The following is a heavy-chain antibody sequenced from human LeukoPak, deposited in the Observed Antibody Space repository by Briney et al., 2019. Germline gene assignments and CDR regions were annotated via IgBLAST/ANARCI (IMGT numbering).Heavy chain of an antibody. CDR3: AKERYCSSTSCYGFDY. CDR2: ISGSGGST. CDR1: GFTFSSYA. D-gene: IGHD2-2*01. J-gene: IGHJ4*02. V-gene: IGHV3-23*01. Sequence: GGSLRLSCAASGFTFSSYAMSWVRQAPGKGLEWVSAISGSGGSTYYADSVKGRFTISRDNSKNTLFLQMNGLRAEDTAVYYCAKERYCSSTSCYGFDYWGQGTLVTVSS.